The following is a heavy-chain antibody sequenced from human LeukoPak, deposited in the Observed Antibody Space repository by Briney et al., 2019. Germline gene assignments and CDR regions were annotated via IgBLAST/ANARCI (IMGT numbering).Heavy chain of an antibody. D-gene: IGHD3-10*01. CDR3: ARAVGLYGSGSPLDY. J-gene: IGHJ4*02. CDR1: GYTFSGYY. CDR2: INPKSGAT. V-gene: IGHV1-2*02. Sequence: ASVKVSCKTSGYTFSGYYMHWVRQAPGQGLEWMGWINPKSGATNYAQKFQGRVTITRDTSASTAYMELSSLRSEDTAVYYCARAVGLYGSGSPLDYWGQGTLVTVSS.